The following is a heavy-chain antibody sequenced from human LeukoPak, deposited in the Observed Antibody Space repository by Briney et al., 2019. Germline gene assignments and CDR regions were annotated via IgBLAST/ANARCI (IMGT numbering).Heavy chain of an antibody. Sequence: PGGSLRLSCAASGFTFSSYAMSWVRQAPGKGLEWVSAISGSGGSTYYADSVKGRFTISRDNSKNTLYLQMNSLRAEDTAVYYCAKDPLFPFDNWNWVYWGQGTLVTVSS. CDR1: GFTFSSYA. D-gene: IGHD1-7*01. J-gene: IGHJ4*02. CDR3: AKDPLFPFDNWNWVY. V-gene: IGHV3-23*01. CDR2: ISGSGGST.